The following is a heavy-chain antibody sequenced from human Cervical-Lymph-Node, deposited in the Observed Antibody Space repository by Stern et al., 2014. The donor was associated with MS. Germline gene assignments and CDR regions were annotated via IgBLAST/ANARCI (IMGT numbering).Heavy chain of an antibody. CDR3: ARARGQTLFDY. V-gene: IGHV4-61*02. Sequence: AQLQESGPGLVKPSQTLSLTCTVSGAPMSSGRYYWSWIRQTAGKGLEWMGRLSPTETPNYNPSLKSRVTMSLNTSKKQFSLKLTSVTAADTAVYYCARARGQTLFDYWGQGTPVIVSS. CDR1: GAPMSSGRYY. CDR2: LSPTETP. J-gene: IGHJ4*02.